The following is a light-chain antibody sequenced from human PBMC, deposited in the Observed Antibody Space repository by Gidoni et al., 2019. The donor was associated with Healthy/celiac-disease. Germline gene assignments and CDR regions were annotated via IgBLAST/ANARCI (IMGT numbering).Light chain of an antibody. V-gene: IGKV3-20*01. CDR1: QSVSSSY. J-gene: IGKJ3*01. Sequence: EIVLTQSPGTLSLSPGERATLSCRASQSVSSSYLAWYKQTPGQAPRLLIYGASSRATGIPDRFSGSGSGTDFTLTISRLEPEDFAVYYCQQYGSSPLVTFXPXTKVDIK. CDR2: GAS. CDR3: QQYGSSPLVT.